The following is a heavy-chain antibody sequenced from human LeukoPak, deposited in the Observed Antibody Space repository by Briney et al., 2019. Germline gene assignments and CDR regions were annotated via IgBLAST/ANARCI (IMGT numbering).Heavy chain of an antibody. Sequence: PGGSLRLSCAASGFTFSTYSMNWVRQAPGKGLEWVSYISRSSNTIYYADSVEGRFTISRDNAKNSLYLQMNSLRAEDTAVYYCARDITSYGYLVGASSLWGQGTLVTVSS. CDR2: ISRSSNTI. V-gene: IGHV3-48*01. J-gene: IGHJ4*02. CDR1: GFTFSTYS. D-gene: IGHD1-26*01. CDR3: ARDITSYGYLVGASSL.